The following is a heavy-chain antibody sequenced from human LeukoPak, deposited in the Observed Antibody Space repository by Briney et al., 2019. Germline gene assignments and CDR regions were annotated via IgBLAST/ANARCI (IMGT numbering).Heavy chain of an antibody. J-gene: IGHJ3*02. V-gene: IGHV1-18*01. CDR2: ISGYNGNT. Sequence: ASVKVSCKASGYTFTSYGVSWVRQAPGQGLEWMGWISGYNGNTNYAQKLQGTVTMTTDTSTSTAYMELRSLRSDDTAVYYCARDTHRTSDAFDIWGQGTMVTVSS. CDR1: GYTFTSYG. CDR3: ARDTHRTSDAFDI.